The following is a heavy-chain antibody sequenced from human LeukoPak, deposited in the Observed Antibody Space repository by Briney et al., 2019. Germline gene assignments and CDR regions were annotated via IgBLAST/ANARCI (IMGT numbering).Heavy chain of an antibody. V-gene: IGHV3-30*01. CDR2: VSYDGTQK. CDR3: ARSPVATAVNYWFDP. D-gene: IGHD2-21*01. Sequence: GRSLRLSCAASGFTFSSYAMHWVRQAPGKGLEWVAVVSYDGTQKKYADSVKGRFTISRDNSKNTLYLQMDSLRVEDMAVYYCARSPVATAVNYWFDPWGQGTLLTVSS. J-gene: IGHJ5*02. CDR1: GFTFSSYA.